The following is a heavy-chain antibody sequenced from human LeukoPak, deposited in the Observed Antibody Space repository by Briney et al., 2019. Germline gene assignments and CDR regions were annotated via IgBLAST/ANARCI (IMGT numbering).Heavy chain of an antibody. J-gene: IGHJ4*02. Sequence: PGGSLRLSCAASGFNFNSYTMNWVRQAPGKGLQWVANILASGSPTYYADSVKGRFIISRDNSKNTVYLQMNSLGVEDTAIYYCAKDLRPDGVDNFDHWGQGILVTVSS. D-gene: IGHD2-8*01. CDR1: GFNFNSYT. V-gene: IGHV3-23*01. CDR2: ILASGSPT. CDR3: AKDLRPDGVDNFDH.